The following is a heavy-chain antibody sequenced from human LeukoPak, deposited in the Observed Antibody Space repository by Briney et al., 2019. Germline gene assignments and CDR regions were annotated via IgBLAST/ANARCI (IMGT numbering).Heavy chain of an antibody. D-gene: IGHD1-26*01. Sequence: GGSLRLSCAASGFTFSSYSMSWVRQAPGKGLEWVSYISGSSLTIYYTDSVKGRFTISRDNAKNSLYLQMNSLRDADTAVYYCASDQSGGSYLGGPNWFDPWGQGTLVTVSS. J-gene: IGHJ5*02. CDR3: ASDQSGGSYLGGPNWFDP. V-gene: IGHV3-48*02. CDR2: ISGSSLTI. CDR1: GFTFSSYS.